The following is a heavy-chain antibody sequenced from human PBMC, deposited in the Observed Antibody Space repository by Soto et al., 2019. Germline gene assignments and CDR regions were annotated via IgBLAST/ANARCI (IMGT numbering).Heavy chain of an antibody. V-gene: IGHV1-46*01. Sequence: GASVKVSCKASGYTFTSYYMHWVRQAPGQGLEWMGIINPSGGSTSYAQKFQGRVTMTRDTSTSTVYMELSSLRSEDTAVYYCARDGLSGYYYDSSGTGFDPWGQGTLVTVSS. J-gene: IGHJ5*02. CDR3: ARDGLSGYYYDSSGTGFDP. CDR1: GYTFTSYY. CDR2: INPSGGST. D-gene: IGHD3-22*01.